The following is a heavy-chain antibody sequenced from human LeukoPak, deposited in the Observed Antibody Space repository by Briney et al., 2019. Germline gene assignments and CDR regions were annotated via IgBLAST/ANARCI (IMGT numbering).Heavy chain of an antibody. CDR3: ARDFYGSGSYYNGGYMDV. J-gene: IGHJ6*03. CDR2: INWNGGST. D-gene: IGHD3-10*01. V-gene: IGHV3-20*04. CDR1: GFTFDDYG. Sequence: GGSLRLSCAASGFTFDDYGMSWVRQAPGKGLEWVSGINWNGGSTGYADSVKGRFTISRDNAKNSLYLQMNSLRAEDTALYYCARDFYGSGSYYNGGYMDVWGKGTTVTVSS.